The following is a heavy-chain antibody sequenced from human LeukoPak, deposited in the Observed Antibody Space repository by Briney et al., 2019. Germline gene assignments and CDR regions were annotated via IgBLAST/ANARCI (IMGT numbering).Heavy chain of an antibody. CDR2: IYTSGST. Sequence: SQTLSLTCTVSGRSISSGSYYWSWIRQPAGKGLEWIGRIYTSGSTNYNPSLKSRVTISVDTSKNQFSLKLSSVTAADTAVYYCARRTEWPYYYSMDVWGQGTTVTVSS. J-gene: IGHJ6*02. CDR1: GRSISSGSYY. D-gene: IGHD3-3*01. CDR3: ARRTEWPYYYSMDV. V-gene: IGHV4-61*02.